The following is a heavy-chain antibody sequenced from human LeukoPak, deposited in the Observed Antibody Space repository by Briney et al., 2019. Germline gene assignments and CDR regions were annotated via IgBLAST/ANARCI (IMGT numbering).Heavy chain of an antibody. CDR2: INHSGST. D-gene: IGHD4-23*01. V-gene: IGHV4-34*01. CDR1: GGSFSGYY. J-gene: IGHJ4*02. CDR3: ARRDPNDYGGILFDY. Sequence: SETRSLTCAVYGGSFSGYYWSWIRQPPGKGLEWIGEINHSGSTNYNPSLKSRVTISVDTSKNQFSLKLSSVTAADTAVYYCARRDPNDYGGILFDYWGQGTLVTVSS.